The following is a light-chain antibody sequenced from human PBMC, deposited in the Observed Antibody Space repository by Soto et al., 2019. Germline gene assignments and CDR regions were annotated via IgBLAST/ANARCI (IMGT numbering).Light chain of an antibody. V-gene: IGLV1-44*01. Sequence: QSVLTQPPSKSGTPGQRVTISRSGSNSNIGSKPVNWYQQLPGTAPKLLIYSNNQRPSGVPDRFSGSKSGTSASLAISGLLSEDEADYYCGAWDDSLNGYVFGTGTKVTVL. CDR3: GAWDDSLNGYV. CDR1: NSNIGSKP. CDR2: SNN. J-gene: IGLJ1*01.